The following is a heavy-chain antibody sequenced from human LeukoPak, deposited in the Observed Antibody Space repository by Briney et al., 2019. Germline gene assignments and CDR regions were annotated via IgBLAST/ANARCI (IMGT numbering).Heavy chain of an antibody. CDR1: GDSISSYH. CDR2: ISYSGST. V-gene: IGHV4-59*01. J-gene: IGHJ4*02. CDR3: ARVGRGDYVWGSYSFDY. D-gene: IGHD3-16*01. Sequence: SETLSLTCTVSGDSISSYHWSWIRQPPGKGLEWIGYISYSGSTNYNPSLKSRVTISTDTSKNQFSLKLSSVTAADTAVYYCARVGRGDYVWGSYSFDYWGQGTLVTVSS.